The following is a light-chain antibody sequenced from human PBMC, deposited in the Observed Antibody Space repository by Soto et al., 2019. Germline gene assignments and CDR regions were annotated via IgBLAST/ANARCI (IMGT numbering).Light chain of an antibody. CDR3: QQCYNTPYT. CDR1: QIVLYSSNNKNY. J-gene: IGKJ2*01. CDR2: WAS. V-gene: IGKV4-1*01. Sequence: DIVMTQSPDSLSVSLGERATINFKSSQIVLYSSNNKNYLAWYQQKPGQPPKLLIYWASTRESGVPDRFSGSGSGTDFTLTISSLQAEDVAVYYCQQCYNTPYTFGQGTKVDIK.